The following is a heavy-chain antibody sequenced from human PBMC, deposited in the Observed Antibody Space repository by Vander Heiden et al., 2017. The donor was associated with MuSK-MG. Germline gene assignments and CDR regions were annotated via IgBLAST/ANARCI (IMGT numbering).Heavy chain of an antibody. CDR2: INHSGST. J-gene: IGHJ5*02. CDR3: ARGEDYYGSGSYYFWFDP. CDR1: GGSFSGYY. D-gene: IGHD3-10*01. V-gene: IGHV4-34*01. Sequence: QVQLQQWGAGLLKPSETLSLTCAVYGGSFSGYYWSWIRQPPGKGLEWIGEINHSGSTNYNPSLKSRVTISVDTSKNQFSLKLSSVTAADTAVYYCARGEDYYGSGSYYFWFDPWGQGTLVTVSS.